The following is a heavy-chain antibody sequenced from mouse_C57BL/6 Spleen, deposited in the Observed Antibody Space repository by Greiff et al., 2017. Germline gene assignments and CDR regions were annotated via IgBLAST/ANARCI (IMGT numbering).Heavy chain of an antibody. CDR2: IRSKSNNYAT. D-gene: IGHD2-12*01. CDR3: VRHDYMGAMDY. J-gene: IGHJ4*01. V-gene: IGHV10-1*01. CDR1: GFSFNTYA. Sequence: EVQLVESGGGLVQPKGSLKLSCAASGFSFNTYAMNWVRQAPGKGLEWVARIRSKSNNYATYYADSVKDRFTISRDDSESMLYLQMNNVKTEDTAMYYCVRHDYMGAMDYWGQGTSVTVSS.